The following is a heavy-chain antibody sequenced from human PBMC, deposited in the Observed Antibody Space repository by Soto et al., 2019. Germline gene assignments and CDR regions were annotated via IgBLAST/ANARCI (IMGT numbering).Heavy chain of an antibody. Sequence: ASVKVSCKASGYTFTGYYMHWVRQAPGQGLEWMGWINPNSGVTNYAQKLQGWVTMTRDTSISTAYMELSSLRSEDTAVYYCASSGYYDSSGSGAFDIWGQGTMVTVSS. D-gene: IGHD3-22*01. J-gene: IGHJ3*02. CDR2: INPNSGVT. CDR1: GYTFTGYY. CDR3: ASSGYYDSSGSGAFDI. V-gene: IGHV1-2*04.